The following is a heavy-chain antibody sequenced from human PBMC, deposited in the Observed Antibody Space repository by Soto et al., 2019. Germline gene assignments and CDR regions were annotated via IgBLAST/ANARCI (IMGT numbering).Heavy chain of an antibody. CDR3: ARWGWNYVGTDYYYGMHV. D-gene: IGHD1-7*01. CDR1: GYTFTSYG. V-gene: IGHV1-18*01. CDR2: ISAHNGNT. J-gene: IGHJ6*02. Sequence: QVQLVQSGAEVKKPGASVKVSCKASGYTFTSYGISWVRQAPGQGLEWMGWISAHNGNTNYAQKFQGKVTMTTYTSTTTAYMELRSLTSDDTAVYYCARWGWNYVGTDYYYGMHVWGHGTTVTVSS.